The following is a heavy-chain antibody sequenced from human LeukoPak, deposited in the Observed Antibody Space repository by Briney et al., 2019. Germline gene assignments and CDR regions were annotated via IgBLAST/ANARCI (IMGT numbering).Heavy chain of an antibody. Sequence: SETLSLTCTVSGDSVNSSNFFWGWIRQPPGKGLEWIGSFHYSGSNFYNPSLKSRLTISADTSRNHFSLKLTSVTAADPAVYYCARHEYQVFPPANWFDPWGQGTLVTVSS. CDR2: FHYSGSN. CDR1: GDSVNSSNFF. CDR3: ARHEYQVFPPANWFDP. J-gene: IGHJ5*02. V-gene: IGHV4-39*02. D-gene: IGHD6-6*01.